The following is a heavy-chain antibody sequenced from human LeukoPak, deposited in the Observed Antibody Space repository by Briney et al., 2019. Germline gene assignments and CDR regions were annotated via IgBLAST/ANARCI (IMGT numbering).Heavy chain of an antibody. V-gene: IGHV3-23*01. CDR3: AKTPTYGSGSYSTYYYYYMDV. CDR1: GFTFSTYA. J-gene: IGHJ6*03. D-gene: IGHD3-10*01. Sequence: GGSLRLSCAASGFTFSTYAMSWVRQAPGKGLEWVSAISGSGGSTYYADSVKGRFTISRDNSKNTLYLQMNSLRAEDTAVYYCAKTPTYGSGSYSTYYYYYMDVWGKGTTVTISS. CDR2: ISGSGGST.